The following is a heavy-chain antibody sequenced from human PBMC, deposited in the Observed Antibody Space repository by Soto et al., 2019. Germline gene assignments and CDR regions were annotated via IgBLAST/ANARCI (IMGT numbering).Heavy chain of an antibody. V-gene: IGHV4-31*03. CDR3: ARDLGDGYNFNF. J-gene: IGHJ4*02. CDR1: GGSISSGGYY. D-gene: IGHD5-12*01. CDR2: IYYSGST. Sequence: QVQLQESGPGLVKPSQTLSLTCTVSGGSISSGGYYWSWIRQLPGKGLEWIGYIYYSGSTYYNPSLKSRVTISVDTSKNQFSLKLSSVTAADTAVYYCARDLGDGYNFNFWGQGTLVTVSS.